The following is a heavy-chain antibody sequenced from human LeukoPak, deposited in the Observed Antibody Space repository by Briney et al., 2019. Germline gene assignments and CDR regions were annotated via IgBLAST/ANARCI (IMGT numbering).Heavy chain of an antibody. Sequence: SETLSLTCTVSGASVSSGGYYWSWLRQPPGKGLEWIGYIYYSGSTNYNPSLKSRVTISVDPSKNQFSLKVSSVTAADTAVYYCARRGGSGRSFDYWGQGTLVTVSS. D-gene: IGHD3-10*01. J-gene: IGHJ4*02. CDR2: IYYSGST. V-gene: IGHV4-61*08. CDR3: ARRGGSGRSFDY. CDR1: GASVSSGGYY.